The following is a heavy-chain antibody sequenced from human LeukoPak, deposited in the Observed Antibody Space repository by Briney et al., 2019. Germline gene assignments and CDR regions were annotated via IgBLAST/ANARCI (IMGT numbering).Heavy chain of an antibody. CDR3: AIASMTMVPGVITSLNWFDP. Sequence: SETLSLTCTVSGDSISSHYWSWIRQPPGKGLEWIGYIYYSGSTYYNPSLKSRVTISVDTSKNQFSLKLSSVTAADTAVYYCAIASMTMVPGVITSLNWFDPWGQGTLVTVSS. D-gene: IGHD3-10*01. J-gene: IGHJ5*02. CDR1: GDSISSHY. CDR2: IYYSGST. V-gene: IGHV4-59*06.